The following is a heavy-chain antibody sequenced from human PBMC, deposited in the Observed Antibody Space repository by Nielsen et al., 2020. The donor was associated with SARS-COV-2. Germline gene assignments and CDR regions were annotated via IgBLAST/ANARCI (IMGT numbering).Heavy chain of an antibody. D-gene: IGHD5-18*01. CDR2: IGSDGSST. CDR3: VRESDYSYGSDY. J-gene: IGHJ4*02. CDR1: GFTFRSYW. V-gene: IGHV3-74*01. Sequence: GGSLRLSCAASGFTFRSYWMHWVRQAPGKGLVWVSRIGSDGSSTTYAESVKGRFTISRDNAKNTLYLQMKSLRAEDTAVYHCVRESDYSYGSDYWGQGTLVTVSS.